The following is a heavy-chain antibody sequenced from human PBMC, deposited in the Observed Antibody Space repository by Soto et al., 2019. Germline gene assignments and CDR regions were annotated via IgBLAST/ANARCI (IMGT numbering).Heavy chain of an antibody. V-gene: IGHV4-34*01. D-gene: IGHD6-13*01. CDR2: INHSGST. CDR3: ARAGAEAAFD. CDR1: GGSFSGYY. J-gene: IGHJ4*02. Sequence: SETLSLTCAVYGGSFSGYYWSWIRQPPGKGLEWIGEINHSGSTNYNPSLKSRVTISVDTSKNQFSLKLSSVTAADTAVYYCARAGAEAAFDWGQGTLVTVSS.